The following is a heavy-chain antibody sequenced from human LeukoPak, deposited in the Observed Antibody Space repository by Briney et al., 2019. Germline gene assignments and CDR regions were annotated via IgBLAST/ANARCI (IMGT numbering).Heavy chain of an antibody. V-gene: IGHV1-69*04. J-gene: IGHJ6*02. Sequence: ASVKVSCKASGGTFSSYAISWVRQAPGQGLEWMGRIIPILGIANYAQKFQGRVTITADKSTSTAYMELSSLRSEDTAVYYCARSLHQLLPLQDYYYGMDVWGQGTTVTVSS. CDR1: GGTFSSYA. D-gene: IGHD2-2*01. CDR3: ARSLHQLLPLQDYYYGMDV. CDR2: IIPILGIA.